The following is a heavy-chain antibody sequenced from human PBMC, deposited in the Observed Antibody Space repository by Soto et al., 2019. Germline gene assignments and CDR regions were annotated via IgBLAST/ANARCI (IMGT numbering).Heavy chain of an antibody. V-gene: IGHV4-4*02. CDR1: GASISSGSW. CDR2: IFHDGST. CDR3: ARDEYNDSSD. D-gene: IGHD1-1*01. Sequence: QVHLQESGPGLVKPSGTLSLTCAVSGASISSGSWWSWVRQPPGKGLEWIGEIFHDGSTNYNPSLKCRVAMSVDKSKNYFSLELTSVTAADTALYYCARDEYNDSSDWGQGTLVTVSS. J-gene: IGHJ4*02.